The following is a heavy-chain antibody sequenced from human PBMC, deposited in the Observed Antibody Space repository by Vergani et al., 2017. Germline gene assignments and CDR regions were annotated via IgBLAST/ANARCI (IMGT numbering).Heavy chain of an antibody. J-gene: IGHJ4*02. Sequence: QVQLQQWGAGLLKPSETLSLTCAVYGGSFSGYYWSWIRQPPGKGLEWIGEINHSGSTNYNPSLKSRVTISVDTSKNQFSLKLSSVTAADTAVYYCARINYYDSSGYPGYYFDDWGQGTLVTVSS. CDR3: ARINYYDSSGYPGYYFDD. V-gene: IGHV4-34*01. CDR2: INHSGST. D-gene: IGHD3-22*01. CDR1: GGSFSGYY.